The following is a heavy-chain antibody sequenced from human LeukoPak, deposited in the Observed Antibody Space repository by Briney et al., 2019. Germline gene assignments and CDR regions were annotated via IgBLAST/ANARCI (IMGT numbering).Heavy chain of an antibody. CDR3: ARDLRPGIAVAGTWFDP. D-gene: IGHD6-19*01. Sequence: GGSLRLSCAASGFTFSTYAMSWVRQAPGKGLEWVSGIKSSGDTTYYADSVKGRFTISRDNSKNTLYLQMNSLRAEDTAVYYCARDLRPGIAVAGTWFDPWGQGTLVTVSS. CDR2: IKSSGDTT. V-gene: IGHV3-23*01. CDR1: GFTFSTYA. J-gene: IGHJ5*02.